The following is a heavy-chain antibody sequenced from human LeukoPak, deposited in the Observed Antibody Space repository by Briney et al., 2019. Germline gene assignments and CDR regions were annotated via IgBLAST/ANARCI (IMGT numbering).Heavy chain of an antibody. CDR1: GFTFSSYW. J-gene: IGHJ4*02. CDR2: IKQGGSEK. D-gene: IGHD4-17*01. Sequence: GGSLRLSCAASGFTFSSYWMSWVRQAPGKGLEWVANIKQGGSEKYYVDSVKGRFTISRDNAKNSLYLQMNSLRAEDTAVYYCARGLTTVTTLFGYWGQGTLVTVSS. V-gene: IGHV3-7*01. CDR3: ARGLTTVTTLFGY.